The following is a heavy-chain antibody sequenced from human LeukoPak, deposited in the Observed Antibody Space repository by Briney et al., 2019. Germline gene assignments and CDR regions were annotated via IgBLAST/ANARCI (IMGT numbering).Heavy chain of an antibody. D-gene: IGHD1-7*01. CDR1: GGSISSCF. CDR2: IYYSGST. V-gene: IGHV4-59*08. Sequence: SETLSPTCTVSGGSISSCFWTWIRQPPGKGLEWIGYIYYSGSTNYSPSLKSRVTISVDTSKNQFSLELSSVTAADTAVYYCARRTGTTVWDDAFDIWGQGTMVTVSS. J-gene: IGHJ3*02. CDR3: ARRTGTTVWDDAFDI.